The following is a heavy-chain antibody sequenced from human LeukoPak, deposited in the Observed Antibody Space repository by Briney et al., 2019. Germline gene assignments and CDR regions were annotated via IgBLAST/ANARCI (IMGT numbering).Heavy chain of an antibody. CDR2: IYDSGST. CDR3: AKGGSTNFYYGDV. V-gene: IGHV4-59*01. Sequence: SETLSLTCSVSGGSMTNLYWTWIRQPPGKGLEWIGDIYDSGSTRYNTSLESRVTISVDTSKNQFSLKLSSVTAADTAVYYCAKGGSTNFYYGDVWGQGTTVTVSS. J-gene: IGHJ6*02. CDR1: GGSMTNLY. D-gene: IGHD2/OR15-2a*01.